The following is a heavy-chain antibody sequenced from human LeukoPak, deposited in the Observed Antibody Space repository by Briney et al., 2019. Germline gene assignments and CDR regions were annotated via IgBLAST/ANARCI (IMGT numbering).Heavy chain of an antibody. J-gene: IGHJ4*02. D-gene: IGHD6-19*01. CDR1: GYTFTSYD. CDR3: ARAVPPVMAVADY. Sequence: ASVKVSCKASGYTFTSYDINWVRQATGQGLEWMGWMNPNSGNTGYAQKFQGRVTMTRNTSISTAYMELSSLRSDDTAVYYCARAVPPVMAVADYWGQGTLVTVSS. CDR2: MNPNSGNT. V-gene: IGHV1-8*01.